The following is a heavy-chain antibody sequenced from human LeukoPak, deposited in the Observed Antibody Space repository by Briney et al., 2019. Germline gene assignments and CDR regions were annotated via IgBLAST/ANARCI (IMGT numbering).Heavy chain of an antibody. D-gene: IGHD2-2*01. V-gene: IGHV1-69*04. Sequence: SVKVPCKASGGTISSYAISWVRQAPGQGLEWMGRIIPILGIANYAQKFQGRVTITADKSTSTAYMELSSLRSEDTAVYYCARAQLGYCSSTSCYAYYYYGMDVWGQGTTVTVSS. CDR3: ARAQLGYCSSTSCYAYYYYGMDV. CDR2: IIPILGIA. CDR1: GGTISSYA. J-gene: IGHJ6*02.